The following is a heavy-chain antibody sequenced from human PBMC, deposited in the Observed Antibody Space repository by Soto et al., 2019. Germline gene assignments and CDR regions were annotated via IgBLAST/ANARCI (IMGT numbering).Heavy chain of an antibody. CDR1: GFTFSNYG. CDR3: AQDWYYRGDVDC. Sequence: GGSLRLSCAASGFTFSNYGMHWVRQARGKGLEWVATISNDGSKKYNADSVKGRFTISRDNSKNMLYLQMNSLRPEDTAVYYCAQDWYYRGDVDCWGQGT. J-gene: IGHJ4*02. D-gene: IGHD3-16*01. CDR2: ISNDGSKK. V-gene: IGHV3-30*18.